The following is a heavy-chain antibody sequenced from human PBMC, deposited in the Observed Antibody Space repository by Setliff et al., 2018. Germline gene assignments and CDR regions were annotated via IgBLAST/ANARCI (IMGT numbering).Heavy chain of an antibody. J-gene: IGHJ6*03. Sequence: SETLSLTCNVSGGSISSYSWSWIRQAPGKGLEWIGYLYYSGNTNYNPSLKSRVTISGDTSKNQLSLRLTSVTAADTAVYYCARDPGNGHYMDVWGKGATVTVSS. CDR3: ARDPGNGHYMDV. CDR2: LYYSGNT. CDR1: GGSISSYS. V-gene: IGHV4-59*12.